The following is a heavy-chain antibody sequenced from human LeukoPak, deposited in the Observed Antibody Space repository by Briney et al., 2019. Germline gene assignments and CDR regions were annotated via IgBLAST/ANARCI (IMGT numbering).Heavy chain of an antibody. Sequence: SLKVSCKASVGTFSSYTISWVRQAPGQGLEWMGRIIPILGIANYAQKFQGRVTITADESTSTAYMELSSLRSEDTAVYYCASHNHYCSSTSCRNVFYWYFDLWGRGTLVTVSS. CDR2: IIPILGIA. CDR3: ASHNHYCSSTSCRNVFYWYFDL. V-gene: IGHV1-69*02. CDR1: VGTFSSYT. J-gene: IGHJ2*01. D-gene: IGHD2-2*01.